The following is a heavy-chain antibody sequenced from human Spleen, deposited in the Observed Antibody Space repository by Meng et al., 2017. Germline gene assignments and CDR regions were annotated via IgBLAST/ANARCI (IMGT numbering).Heavy chain of an antibody. CDR2: INHSGST. V-gene: IGHV4-34*01. J-gene: IGHJ4*02. D-gene: IGHD4-11*01. Sequence: QVQLPELAAGLFKPAYTRHPLFFFSVGSFSDYYWSWIRQPPGKGLEWIGEINHSGSTNYNPSLESRATISVDTSQNNLSLKLSSVTAADSAVYYCARGPTTMAHDFDYWGQGTLVTVSS. CDR1: VGSFSDYY. CDR3: ARGPTTMAHDFDY.